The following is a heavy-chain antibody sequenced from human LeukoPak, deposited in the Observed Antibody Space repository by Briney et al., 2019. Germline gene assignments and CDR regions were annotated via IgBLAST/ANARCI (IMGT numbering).Heavy chain of an antibody. CDR2: ISVYNDHT. Sequence: ASVKVSCKASGYTFTSYGISWVRQAPGQRLEWMGWISVYNDHTNYAQKLQDRVTMTTDTATNTAYMELRSLRSDDTAVYHCARFCSGGGCYHNWFDPWGQGTLVTVSS. CDR1: GYTFTSYG. D-gene: IGHD2-15*01. V-gene: IGHV1-18*01. CDR3: ARFCSGGGCYHNWFDP. J-gene: IGHJ5*02.